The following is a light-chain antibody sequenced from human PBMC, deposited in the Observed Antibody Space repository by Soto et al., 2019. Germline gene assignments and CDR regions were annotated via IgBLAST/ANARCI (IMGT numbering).Light chain of an antibody. Sequence: QSVLTQPASVSGSPGQSITISCTGTSSDVGSYNLVSWYQQHPGKAPKLMIYEGSKGPSGVSNRFSGSKSGNTASLTISGLQAEGEADYYCCSYAGSSTYVFGTGTKVTVL. CDR2: EGS. CDR1: SSDVGSYNL. V-gene: IGLV2-23*01. CDR3: CSYAGSSTYV. J-gene: IGLJ1*01.